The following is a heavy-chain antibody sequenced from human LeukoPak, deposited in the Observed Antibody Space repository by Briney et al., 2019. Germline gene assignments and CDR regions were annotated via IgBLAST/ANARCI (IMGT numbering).Heavy chain of an antibody. D-gene: IGHD6-19*01. CDR1: GGSISDYY. CDR3: AASSGWLLDY. CDR2: IYYSGST. V-gene: IGHV4-59*08. Sequence: SETLSLTCTVSGGSISDYYWSWIRQPPRKGLEWIGYIYYSGSTNYNPSLKSRVTISVDTSKNQFSLKLSSVTAADTAVYYCAASSGWLLDYWGQGTLVTVSS. J-gene: IGHJ4*02.